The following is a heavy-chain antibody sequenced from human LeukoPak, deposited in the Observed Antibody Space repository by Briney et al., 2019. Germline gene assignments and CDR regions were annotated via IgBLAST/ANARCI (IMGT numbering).Heavy chain of an antibody. V-gene: IGHV1-69*04. J-gene: IGHJ3*02. CDR2: IIPILGIA. CDR1: GYTFTSYG. CDR3: ARAARRADAFDI. Sequence: RASVKVSCTASGYTFTSYGISWVRQAPGQGLEWMGRIIPILGIANYAQKSQGRVTITADKSTSTAYMELSSLRSEDTAVYYCARAARRADAFDIWGQGTMVTVSS.